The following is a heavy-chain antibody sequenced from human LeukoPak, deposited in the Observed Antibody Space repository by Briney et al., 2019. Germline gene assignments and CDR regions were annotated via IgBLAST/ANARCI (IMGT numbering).Heavy chain of an antibody. J-gene: IGHJ5*02. Sequence: PGGSLRLSCAASGFTFSSYSMNWVRQAPGKGLEWVSYISSSSSTIYYADSVKGRFTISRDNAKNSLYLQMNSLRAEDTAVYYCARGLFGVVIHNWFDPWGQGTLVTVSS. CDR3: ARGLFGVVIHNWFDP. V-gene: IGHV3-48*01. CDR1: GFTFSSYS. D-gene: IGHD3-3*01. CDR2: ISSSSSTI.